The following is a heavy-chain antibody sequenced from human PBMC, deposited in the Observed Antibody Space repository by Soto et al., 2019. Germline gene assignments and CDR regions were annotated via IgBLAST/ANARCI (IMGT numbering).Heavy chain of an antibody. Sequence: QVQLVQSGAEVKKPGSSVKVSCKASGGAFSSYAVSWERQAPGQGLEWMGGIIPIFGTADYAQKFQGRVTITADESTSTAYMELSSLRSEDTAVYYCASSGYCSGGSCSYPQYYYYGMDVWGQGTTVTVSS. CDR1: GGAFSSYA. J-gene: IGHJ6*02. CDR3: ASSGYCSGGSCSYPQYYYYGMDV. V-gene: IGHV1-69*12. CDR2: IIPIFGTA. D-gene: IGHD2-15*01.